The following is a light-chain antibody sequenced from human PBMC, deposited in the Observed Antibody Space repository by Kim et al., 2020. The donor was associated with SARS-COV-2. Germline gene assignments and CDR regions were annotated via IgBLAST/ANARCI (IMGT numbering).Light chain of an antibody. J-gene: IGLJ2*01. V-gene: IGLV2-14*03. CDR1: SSDIVYYNY. CDR2: DVT. Sequence: GQSITISCTGSSSDIVYYNYVSWYQQQPGKAPRLMLYDVTDRPAGVSSRFSGSKSGNTASLTISGLQAEDEADYYCSSYTRSNTLLFGGGTQLTVL. CDR3: SSYTRSNTLL.